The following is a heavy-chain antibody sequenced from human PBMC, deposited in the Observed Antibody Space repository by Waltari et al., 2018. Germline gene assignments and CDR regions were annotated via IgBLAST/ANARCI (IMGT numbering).Heavy chain of an antibody. CDR1: GDSMSGHYW. V-gene: IGHV4-4*02. Sequence: QVQLQESGPGLVKPSGTLSLTCGVSGDSMSGHYWWSGVRHPPGKGREWIGQVHRSGRTNYNPPLDSRVTVSIDTFNSQFSLEVTSATAADTALYFCARDRGRGLYLDSWGRGILVTVSP. J-gene: IGHJ4*02. D-gene: IGHD2-15*01. CDR2: VHRSGRT. CDR3: ARDRGRGLYLDS.